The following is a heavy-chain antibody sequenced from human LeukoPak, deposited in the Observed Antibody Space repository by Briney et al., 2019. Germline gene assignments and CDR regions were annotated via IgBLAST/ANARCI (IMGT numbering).Heavy chain of an antibody. J-gene: IGHJ5*02. CDR1: GGTLSSYA. D-gene: IGHD6-19*01. Sequence: SVKVSCKASGGTLSSYAISWVRQAPRQGLEWMGGIIPIFGTANYAQKFQGRVTITADESTSTAYMELSSLRSEDTAVYYCARRQDSSGFYSSGWYDWFDPWGQGTLVTVSS. CDR3: ARRQDSSGFYSSGWYDWFDP. V-gene: IGHV1-69*13. CDR2: IIPIFGTA.